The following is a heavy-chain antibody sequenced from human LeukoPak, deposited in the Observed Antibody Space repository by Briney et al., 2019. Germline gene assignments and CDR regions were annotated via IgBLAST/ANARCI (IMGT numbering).Heavy chain of an antibody. CDR1: GFTFSSYW. CDR3: ARAGYSSGWYRGKYYYYGMDV. J-gene: IGHJ6*02. Sequence: TGGSLRLSCAATGFTFSSYWMTWVRQAPGKGLEWVANIKGDGSEKYYVDSVKGRITISRDNAKNSLYLQMNSLRAEDTAVYYCARAGYSSGWYRGKYYYYGMDVWGQGTTVTVSS. D-gene: IGHD6-19*01. CDR2: IKGDGSEK. V-gene: IGHV3-7*03.